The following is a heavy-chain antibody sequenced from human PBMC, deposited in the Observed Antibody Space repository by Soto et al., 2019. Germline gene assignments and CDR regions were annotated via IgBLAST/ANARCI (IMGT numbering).Heavy chain of an antibody. V-gene: IGHV4-39*01. J-gene: IGHJ6*04. Sequence: PSETLSLTSTVSGGSISSSSYYWGRIRQPPGKGLEWIGSIYYSGSTYYNPSLKSRVTISVDTSKNQFSLKLSSLTAADTAVYYWARLVGPADNNGREVWGKGPTVTVSS. CDR1: GGSISSSSYY. D-gene: IGHD2-2*01. CDR3: ARLVGPADNNGREV. CDR2: IYYSGST.